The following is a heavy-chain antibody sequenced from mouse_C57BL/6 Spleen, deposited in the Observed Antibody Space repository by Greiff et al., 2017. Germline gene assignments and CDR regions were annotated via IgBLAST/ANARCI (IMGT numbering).Heavy chain of an antibody. CDR1: GYTFTSYW. V-gene: IGHV1-55*01. J-gene: IGHJ2*01. CDR3: ARAWDYYDD. D-gene: IGHD4-1*01. Sequence: VQLQQPGAELVKPGASVKMSCKASGYTFTSYWITWVRQRPGQGLEWIGDIYPGSGSTNYNEKFKGKATLTVDTSSSTAYMQLSSLTSEDSAVYYCARAWDYYDDWGQGTTLTVSS. CDR2: IYPGSGST.